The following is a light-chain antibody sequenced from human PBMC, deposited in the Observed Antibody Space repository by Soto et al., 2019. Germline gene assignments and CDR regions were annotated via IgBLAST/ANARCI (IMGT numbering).Light chain of an antibody. CDR1: QTTSPKY. Sequence: EIELTQSPGTLSLSPGESATLSCRVSQTTSPKYVAWYQQRRGLAPRLLVYGASKRAAGIPDRFRGSGSGSEFSLTISGLEPEDFAVYYCQQYGSSRTFGQGTKVDIK. J-gene: IGKJ1*01. V-gene: IGKV3-20*01. CDR2: GAS. CDR3: QQYGSSRT.